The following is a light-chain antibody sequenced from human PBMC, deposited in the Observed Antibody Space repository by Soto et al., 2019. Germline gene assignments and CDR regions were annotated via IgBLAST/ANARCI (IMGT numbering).Light chain of an antibody. Sequence: DIQMTQSPSSLSASVGDRVTITCRASQSIRNYFNWYQHKPGKVPKVLIYTSPSLRSGAPSRLSASGSGTDFTLSVVSLQPEDFATYYCQQTYSSPQGAFGQGTKV. V-gene: IGKV1-39*01. CDR2: TSP. CDR1: QSIRNY. CDR3: QQTYSSPQGA. J-gene: IGKJ1*01.